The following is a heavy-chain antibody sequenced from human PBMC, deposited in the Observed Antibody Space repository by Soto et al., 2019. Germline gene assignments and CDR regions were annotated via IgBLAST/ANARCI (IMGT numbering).Heavy chain of an antibody. Sequence: QVQLQESGPGLVKPSGTLSLTCAVSGGSINSSDWWSWVRQPPGKGLEWIREIYHCRRTNYNPSSKIRVTISPDKAKTPSSLHMSAVTAADASVYYCRISTSISGIYWYLDLWGRGTLVTVSS. CDR3: RISTSISGIYWYLDL. CDR1: GGSINSSDW. D-gene: IGHD1-20*01. V-gene: IGHV4-4*02. J-gene: IGHJ2*01. CDR2: IYHCRRT.